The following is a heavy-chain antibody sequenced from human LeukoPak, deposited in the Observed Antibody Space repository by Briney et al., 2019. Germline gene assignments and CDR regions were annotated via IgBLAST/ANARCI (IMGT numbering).Heavy chain of an antibody. V-gene: IGHV3-23*01. CDR2: ISGSGGST. CDR1: GFTFSSYA. CDR3: AKGTGVVSGYFDY. D-gene: IGHD3-3*01. Sequence: GGSLRLSCAASGFTFSSYAMSWVRQAPGKGLEWVSAISGSGGSTYYADSVKGRFTISRDNSKNTLYLQMNSLRAEDAAVYYCAKGTGVVSGYFDYWGQGTLVTVSS. J-gene: IGHJ4*02.